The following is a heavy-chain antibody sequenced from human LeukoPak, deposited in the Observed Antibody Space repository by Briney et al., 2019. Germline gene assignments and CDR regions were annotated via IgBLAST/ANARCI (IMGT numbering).Heavy chain of an antibody. J-gene: IGHJ6*03. CDR3: ARGRLTRPMPPPSYYYMDV. D-gene: IGHD3-16*01. CDR1: RGTLSSSA. Sequence: SVKVSCKTSRGTLSSSAISWVRQAPGQGLEWMGGIIPISDTTNYAQKFRGRVTFTTDDSTSTAYIDLSSLRSEDTAVYYCARGRLTRPMPPPSYYYMDVWGEGTTVTVSS. CDR2: IIPISDTT. V-gene: IGHV1-69*05.